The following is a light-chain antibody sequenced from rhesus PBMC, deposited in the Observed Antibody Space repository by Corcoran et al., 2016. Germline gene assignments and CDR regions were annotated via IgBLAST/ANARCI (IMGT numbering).Light chain of an antibody. CDR3: QHYYSTPRT. CDR2: AAS. Sequence: DIQMTQSPSSLSASVGDRVTITCRASQGISNYLAWYQQKPGETPKLLIYAASGLQSGIPSRFSGSGSGTDFTLTISSLKSEDFATYYCQHYYSTPRTFGQGTKVEIK. CDR1: QGISNY. J-gene: IGKJ1*01. V-gene: IGKV1-25*02.